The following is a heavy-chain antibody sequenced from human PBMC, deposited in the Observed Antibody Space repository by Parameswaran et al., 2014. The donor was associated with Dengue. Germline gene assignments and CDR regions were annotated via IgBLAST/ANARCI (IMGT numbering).Heavy chain of an antibody. J-gene: IGHJ3*02. Sequence: VRQMPGKGLEWMGIIYPGDSDTRYSPSFQGQVTISADKSISTAYLQWSSLKASDTAMYYCARHPRGRGSTADAFDIWGQGTMVTVSS. CDR2: IYPGDSDT. D-gene: IGHD1-26*01. CDR3: ARHPRGRGSTADAFDI. V-gene: IGHV5-51*01.